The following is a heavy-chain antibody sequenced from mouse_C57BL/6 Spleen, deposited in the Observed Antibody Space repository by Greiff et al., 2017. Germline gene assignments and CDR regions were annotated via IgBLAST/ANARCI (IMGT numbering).Heavy chain of an antibody. CDR3: AREGRDYDYDVRAWFAY. D-gene: IGHD2-4*01. Sequence: VQLQQSGPELVKPGASVKISCKASGYSFTDYNMNWVKQSNGQSLEWIGVINPNYGTTSYNQKFKGKATLTVDQSSSTASMQLNSLTSEDSAVXYCAREGRDYDYDVRAWFAYWGQGTLVTVSA. J-gene: IGHJ3*01. CDR2: INPNYGTT. V-gene: IGHV1-39*01. CDR1: GYSFTDYN.